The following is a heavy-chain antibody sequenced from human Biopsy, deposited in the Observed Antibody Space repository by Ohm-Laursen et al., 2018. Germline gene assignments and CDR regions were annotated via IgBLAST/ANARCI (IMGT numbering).Heavy chain of an antibody. D-gene: IGHD3-22*01. CDR3: ARDYDTSGYYYVS. J-gene: IGHJ5*02. V-gene: IGHV4-39*01. Sequence: ETLSLTCTVSGGSISNNNYYWGWIRQPPGKGLEWFGSIFYRGSTHYKPSLKSRVNISVDTSKNQFSLKRNSVTAADTAVYYCARDYDTSGYYYVSWGQGTLVTVSS. CDR1: GGSISNNNYY. CDR2: IFYRGST.